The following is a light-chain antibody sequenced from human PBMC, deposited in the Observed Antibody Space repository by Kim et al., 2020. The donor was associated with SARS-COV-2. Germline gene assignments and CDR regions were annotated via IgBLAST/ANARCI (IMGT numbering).Light chain of an antibody. Sequence: DIQMTQSPSSLFASVGDRVTITCRASQDIRDDLGWYQQKPGKAPMRQIYGSTSLQSGVPSRFSGSGSGTEFTLTISSMKSEDVGSYFCLQYNSYPYTFGQGTKLEI. CDR3: LQYNSYPYT. V-gene: IGKV1-17*01. CDR2: GST. CDR1: QDIRDD. J-gene: IGKJ2*01.